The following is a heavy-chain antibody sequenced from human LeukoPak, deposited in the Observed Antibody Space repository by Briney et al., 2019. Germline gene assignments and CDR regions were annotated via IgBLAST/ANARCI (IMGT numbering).Heavy chain of an antibody. CDR1: GFTFSSYS. CDR2: ISSGSTTI. J-gene: IGHJ4*02. V-gene: IGHV3-48*04. D-gene: IGHD6-13*01. CDR3: ARMWGSSWSYFDY. Sequence: PGGSLRLSCTASGFTFSSYSMNWVRQAPGKGLEWVSYISSGSTTIYYADSVKGRFTISRDNAKNSLYLQMNSLRAEDTAVYFCARMWGSSWSYFDYWGQGTLVTVS.